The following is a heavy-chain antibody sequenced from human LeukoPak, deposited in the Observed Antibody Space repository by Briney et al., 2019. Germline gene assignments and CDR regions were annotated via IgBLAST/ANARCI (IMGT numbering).Heavy chain of an antibody. CDR2: INHSGST. CDR1: GGSFSGYY. D-gene: IGHD7-27*01. V-gene: IGHV4-34*01. Sequence: SETLSLTCAVYGGSFSGYYWSWIRQPPGKGLEWIGEINHSGSTNYNPSLKSRVTMSLDTSKNQFSLKLSSVTAADTAVYYCASGRPLGFDYWGQGTLVTVSS. CDR3: ASGRPLGFDY. J-gene: IGHJ4*02.